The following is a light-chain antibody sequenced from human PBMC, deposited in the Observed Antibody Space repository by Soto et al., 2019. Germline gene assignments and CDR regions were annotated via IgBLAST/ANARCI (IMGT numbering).Light chain of an antibody. CDR2: GAS. J-gene: IGKJ5*01. CDR1: QSVSSNY. V-gene: IGKV3-20*01. Sequence: ERASLCCRASQSVSSNYLAWYQQKPGQAPRLLIYGASSRATGIADRFCCCGSGTDFTLISSILMPDDLVLYYWQLYGNLPITCGQGTRLEIK. CDR3: QLYGNLPIT.